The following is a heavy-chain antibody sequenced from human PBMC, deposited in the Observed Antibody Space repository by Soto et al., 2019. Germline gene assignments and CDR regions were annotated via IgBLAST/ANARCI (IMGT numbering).Heavy chain of an antibody. D-gene: IGHD3-22*01. CDR2: IFYSGGT. CDR3: ARQSTGYYSGWFHP. V-gene: IGHV4-39*01. CDR1: GDSISDSTYY. J-gene: IGHJ5*02. Sequence: QLQLQESGPGLVKPSETLSLTCTVSGDSISDSTYYWAWIRQPPGKGLAWIGRIFYSGGTVYNPALTRRGTGAVGTSAKQFSLRLSSVSAADMAVSYCARQSTGYYSGWFHPWGQGPVVTVSS.